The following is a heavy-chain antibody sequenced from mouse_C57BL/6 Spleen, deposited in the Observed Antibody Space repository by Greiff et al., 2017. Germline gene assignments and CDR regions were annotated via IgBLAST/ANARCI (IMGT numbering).Heavy chain of an antibody. V-gene: IGHV3-1*01. Sequence: EVKLQESGPGMVKPSQSLSLTCTVTGYSITSGYDWHWIRHFPGNKLEWMGYISYSGSTNYNPSLKSRISITHDTSKNHFFLKLNSVTTEDTATYYCARGDHYYGSSYAMDYWGQGTSVTVSS. CDR3: ARGDHYYGSSYAMDY. CDR2: ISYSGST. CDR1: GYSITSGYD. J-gene: IGHJ4*01. D-gene: IGHD1-1*01.